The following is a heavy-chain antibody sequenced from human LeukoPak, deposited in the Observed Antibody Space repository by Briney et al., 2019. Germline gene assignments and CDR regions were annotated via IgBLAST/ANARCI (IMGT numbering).Heavy chain of an antibody. D-gene: IGHD3-3*01. CDR3: AARRGYYHYMDV. V-gene: IGHV3-23*01. J-gene: IGHJ6*03. CDR2: ISSTGSNT. Sequence: TGGSLRLSCATSGFTFSSYAVAWVRQAPGKGLEWVSSISSTGSNTYYADSVKGRFTISRDNPKNTLSLQMNTLTGEDTAVYYCAARRGYYHYMDVWGKGTTVTVSS. CDR1: GFTFSSYA.